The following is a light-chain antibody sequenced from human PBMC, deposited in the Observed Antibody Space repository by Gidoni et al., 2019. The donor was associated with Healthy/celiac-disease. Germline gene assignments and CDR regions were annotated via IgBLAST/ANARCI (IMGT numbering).Light chain of an antibody. CDR2: DAS. CDR1: QSVSSY. J-gene: IGKJ2*02. Sequence: EIVLTQSPATLSLSPGERATLSCRARQSVSSYLAWYQQKPGQAPRLLIYDASNRATGIPARFSGSGSGTDFTLTISSLEPEDFAVYYCQQRSNWPPWTFXXXTKLEIK. CDR3: QQRSNWPPWT. V-gene: IGKV3-11*01.